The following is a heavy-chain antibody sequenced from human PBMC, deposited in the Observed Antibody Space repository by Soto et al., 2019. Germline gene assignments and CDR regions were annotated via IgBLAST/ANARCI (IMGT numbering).Heavy chain of an antibody. CDR3: ARERGDYDILTGLNWFDP. CDR2: IIPIFGTA. J-gene: IGHJ5*02. D-gene: IGHD3-9*01. CDR1: GGTFGSYA. Sequence: SVKVSCKASGGTFGSYAMSWVRQAPGQGLEWMGGIIPIFGTANYAQKFQGRVTITADESTSTAYMELSSLRSEDTAVYYCARERGDYDILTGLNWFDPWGQGTLVTVSS. V-gene: IGHV1-69*13.